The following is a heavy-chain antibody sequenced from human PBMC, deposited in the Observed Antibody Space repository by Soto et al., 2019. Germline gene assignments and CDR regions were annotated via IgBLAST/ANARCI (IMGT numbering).Heavy chain of an antibody. J-gene: IGHJ5*02. CDR1: GFPLNTYA. D-gene: IGHD5-18*01. CDR2: ISESGDNA. V-gene: IGHV3-23*01. Sequence: GGSLRLSCAASGFPLNTYAMSRVRQAPGKGAEWVSAISESGDNAFYADSVQGRFTISRDNSYNILYLQMNSLRAEDTALYFGAKGGYIYGLDPGGQGTLVTVSA. CDR3: AKGGYIYGLDP.